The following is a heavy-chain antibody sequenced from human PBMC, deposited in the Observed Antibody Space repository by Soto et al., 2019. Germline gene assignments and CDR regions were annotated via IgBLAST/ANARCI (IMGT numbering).Heavy chain of an antibody. D-gene: IGHD5-18*01. V-gene: IGHV1-2*02. Sequence: QVQLVQYRAEVMKPAASVKVSCKASGYTFTGYYMHWVRQAPGQGLEWMGWINPNSGGTNYAQKFQGRVTMPRHTSISKAYMELSRLRSDDTAVYYGARPWTIQLWSLGYWGQGTLVPVSS. J-gene: IGHJ4*02. CDR3: ARPWTIQLWSLGY. CDR1: GYTFTGYY. CDR2: INPNSGGT.